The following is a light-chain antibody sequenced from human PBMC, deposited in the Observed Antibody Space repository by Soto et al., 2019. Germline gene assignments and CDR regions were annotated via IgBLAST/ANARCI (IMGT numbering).Light chain of an antibody. Sequence: QSALTQPASVSGSPGQSITISCTGTSGDVGGYYYVSWYQQLPGKAPKLMISEVSNRPSGVCNRFSGSKSGDTASLTISGLQAEDEADYYCSSYTAGGTIFGTGTKVTVL. V-gene: IGLV2-14*01. CDR2: EVS. CDR1: SGDVGGYYY. CDR3: SSYTAGGTI. J-gene: IGLJ1*01.